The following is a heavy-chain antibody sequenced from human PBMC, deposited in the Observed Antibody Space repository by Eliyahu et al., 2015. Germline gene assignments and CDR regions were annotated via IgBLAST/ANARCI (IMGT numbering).Heavy chain of an antibody. CDR3: ARDKGDYGEDY. Sequence: EVQLVESGGGLVQPGGSLRXSCAXSGFTVSGNYMSWVRQAPGKGLEWVSVIYSGGSTYYADSVKGRFTISRHNSKNTLYLQMNSLRAEDTAVYYCARDKGDYGEDYWGQGTLVTVSS. D-gene: IGHD4-17*01. V-gene: IGHV3-53*04. CDR1: GFTVSGNY. CDR2: IYSGGST. J-gene: IGHJ4*02.